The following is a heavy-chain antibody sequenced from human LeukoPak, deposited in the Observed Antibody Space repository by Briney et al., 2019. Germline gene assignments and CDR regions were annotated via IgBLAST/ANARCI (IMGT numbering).Heavy chain of an antibody. D-gene: IGHD3-22*01. CDR3: ARSLSPEYYYDSSGYYYYFDY. Sequence: PSETLSLTCTVSGGSISSSSYYWGWIRQPPGKGLEWIGSIYYSGNTYYNPSLKSRVTISVDTSKNQFSLKMSSVTAADTAVYYCARSLSPEYYYDSSGYYYYFDYWGQGTLVTVSS. J-gene: IGHJ4*02. CDR2: IYYSGNT. CDR1: GGSISSSSYY. V-gene: IGHV4-39*07.